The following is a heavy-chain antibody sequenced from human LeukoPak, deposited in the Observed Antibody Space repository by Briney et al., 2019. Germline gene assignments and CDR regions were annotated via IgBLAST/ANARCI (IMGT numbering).Heavy chain of an antibody. D-gene: IGHD3-10*01. J-gene: IGHJ6*03. V-gene: IGHV4-59*01. CDR3: ARGYYGSGSYYEPRYYYYYYMDV. CDR1: GGSISSYY. CDR2: IYYSGST. Sequence: PSETLSLTCTVSGGSISSYYWSWIRQPPGKGLEWIGYIYYSGSTNYNPSLKSRVTISVDTSKNQFSLKLSSVTAADTAVYYCARGYYGSGSYYEPRYYYYYYMDVWGKGTTVTISS.